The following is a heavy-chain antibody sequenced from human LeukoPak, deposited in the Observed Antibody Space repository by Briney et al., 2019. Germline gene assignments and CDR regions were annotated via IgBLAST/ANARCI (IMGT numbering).Heavy chain of an antibody. D-gene: IGHD6-19*01. J-gene: IGHJ4*02. CDR1: GFTFSSYA. CDR2: ISYDGSNK. Sequence: GRSLRLSCAASGFTFSSYAMHWVRQAPGKGLEWVAVISYDGSNKYYADSVKGRFTISRDNSKNTLYLQMNSLRVEDSAVYYCTRRGAVAGTLDYWGQGTLVTVSS. CDR3: TRRGAVAGTLDY. V-gene: IGHV3-30*04.